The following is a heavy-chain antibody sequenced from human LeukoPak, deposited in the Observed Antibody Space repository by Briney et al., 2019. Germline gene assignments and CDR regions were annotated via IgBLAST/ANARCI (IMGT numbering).Heavy chain of an antibody. J-gene: IGHJ4*02. CDR1: GFTFSNHG. Sequence: GGSLRLSCAASGFTFSNHGMHWVRLAPGKGLEWVAFIRNDGSDKYYGASVKGRFTISRDNPKNTVYLQMNSLRGEDMAEYYCAKDGAQYFDYWGQGILVTVSS. D-gene: IGHD1-26*01. V-gene: IGHV3-30*02. CDR3: AKDGAQYFDY. CDR2: IRNDGSDK.